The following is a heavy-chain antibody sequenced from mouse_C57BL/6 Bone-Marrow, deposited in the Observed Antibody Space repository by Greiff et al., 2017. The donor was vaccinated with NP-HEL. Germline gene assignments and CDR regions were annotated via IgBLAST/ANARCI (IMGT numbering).Heavy chain of an antibody. CDR3: TRLYYYGSSYFDY. D-gene: IGHD1-1*01. J-gene: IGHJ2*01. Sequence: VKLQESGAELVRPGASVTLSCKASGYTFTDYEMHWVKQTPVHGLEWIGAIDPETGGTAYNQKFKGKAILTADKSSSTAYMELRSLTSEDSAVYYCTRLYYYGSSYFDYWGQGTTLTVSS. CDR1: GYTFTDYE. CDR2: IDPETGGT. V-gene: IGHV1-15*01.